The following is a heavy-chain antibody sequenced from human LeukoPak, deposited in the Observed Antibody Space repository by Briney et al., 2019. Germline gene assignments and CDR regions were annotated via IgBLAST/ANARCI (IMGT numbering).Heavy chain of an antibody. CDR3: ARDPTYYGKPHNWSDP. J-gene: IGHJ5*02. Sequence: PSETLSLTCAVSGGSISSSNWWSWVRQPPGKGLEWIGEIYHSGSTNYNPSLKSRVTISVDKSKNQFSLKLSSVTAADTAVYYCARDPTYYGKPHNWSDPWGQGTLVTVSS. CDR1: GGSISSSNW. V-gene: IGHV4-4*02. D-gene: IGHD1-26*01. CDR2: IYHSGST.